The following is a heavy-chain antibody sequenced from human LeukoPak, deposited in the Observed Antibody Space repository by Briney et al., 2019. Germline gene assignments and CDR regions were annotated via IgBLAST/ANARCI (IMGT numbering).Heavy chain of an antibody. CDR2: IYSGGST. J-gene: IGHJ6*03. D-gene: IGHD6-19*01. CDR1: GFTVSSNY. V-gene: IGHV3-53*01. CDR3: AREIAVAGTPDYYYYYMDV. Sequence: GGSLRLSCAASGFTVSSNYMSWVRQAPGKGLEWVSVIYSGGSTYYADSVKGRFTISGDNSKNTLYLQMNSLRAEDTAVYYCAREIAVAGTPDYYYYYMDVWGKGTTVTVSS.